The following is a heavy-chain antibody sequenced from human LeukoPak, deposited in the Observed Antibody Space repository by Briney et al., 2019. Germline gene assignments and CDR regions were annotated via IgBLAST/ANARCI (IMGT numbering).Heavy chain of an antibody. Sequence: SETLSLTCTVSGGSISSYYWSWIRQPPGKGLEGIGYIYYSGSTNYNPSLKSRVTISVDTSKNQFSLKLYSVTAADTAVYYCARHRSGYYSVYYFDYWGQGTLLTVSS. CDR3: ARHRSGYYSVYYFDY. CDR2: IYYSGST. V-gene: IGHV4-59*08. CDR1: GGSISSYY. D-gene: IGHD3-22*01. J-gene: IGHJ4*02.